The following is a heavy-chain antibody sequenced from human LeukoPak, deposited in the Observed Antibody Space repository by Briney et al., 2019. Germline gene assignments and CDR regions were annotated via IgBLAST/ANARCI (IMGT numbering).Heavy chain of an antibody. CDR3: ARVPAGGVFYYYYGMDV. V-gene: IGHV4-4*07. CDR1: GDSINSYY. Sequence: PSETLSLTCTVSGDSINSYYWSWVRQPAGKGLEWIGLIYPSGSTNYNPSLMSRVTMSVDTSKNQFSLNLSSLTAADTAVYYCARVPAGGVFYYYYGMDVWGQGTTVTVSS. J-gene: IGHJ6*02. CDR2: IYPSGST. D-gene: IGHD2-2*01.